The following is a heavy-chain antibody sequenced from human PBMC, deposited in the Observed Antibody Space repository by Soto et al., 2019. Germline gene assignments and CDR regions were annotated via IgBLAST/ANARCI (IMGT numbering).Heavy chain of an antibody. V-gene: IGHV4-30-4*01. J-gene: IGHJ4*02. CDR1: GGSISSGDYY. D-gene: IGHD2-2*02. CDR2: IYYSGST. Sequence: PSETLSLTCTVSGGSISSGDYYGRWIRQPPGKGLEWIGCIYYSGSTCYNPSLKTRDTISVDTSKNQFSLKLSSVTAADTAVYYCARVSGNRRRKIVVVTAALQRARYFDYWGQATLVTVS. CDR3: ARVSGNRRRKIVVVTAALQRARYFDY.